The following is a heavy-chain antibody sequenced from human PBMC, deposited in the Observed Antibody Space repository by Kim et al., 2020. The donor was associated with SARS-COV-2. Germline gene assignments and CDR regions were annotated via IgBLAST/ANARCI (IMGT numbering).Heavy chain of an antibody. Sequence: DSVKGRFTISRDNSKNTLYLQMNSLRAEDTAVYYCAKGDRELPLKYYFDYWGQGTLVTVSS. D-gene: IGHD1-26*01. J-gene: IGHJ4*02. V-gene: IGHV3-23*01. CDR3: AKGDRELPLKYYFDY.